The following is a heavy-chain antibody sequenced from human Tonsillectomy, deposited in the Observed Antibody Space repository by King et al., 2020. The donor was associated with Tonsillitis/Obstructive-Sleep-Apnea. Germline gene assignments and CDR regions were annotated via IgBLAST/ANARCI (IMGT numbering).Heavy chain of an antibody. J-gene: IGHJ5*02. CDR1: GFTFSTYA. CDR3: ARPTEDHYYDIRDFYPNCFDP. CDR2: ISYDGSNK. D-gene: IGHD3-22*01. V-gene: IGHV3-30*04. Sequence: VQLVESGGAVVQPGRSLRVSCAASGFTFSTYAMHWVRQAPGKGLEWVAVISYDGSNKYYADSVKGRFTISRGNSKNTLYLRMNSLRAEDTAVYYCARPTEDHYYDIRDFYPNCFDPWGQGTLVSVSS.